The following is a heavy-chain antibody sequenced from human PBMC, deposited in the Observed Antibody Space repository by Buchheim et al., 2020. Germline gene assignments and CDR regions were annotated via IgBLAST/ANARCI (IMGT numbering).Heavy chain of an antibody. D-gene: IGHD3-16*01. J-gene: IGHJ4*02. CDR2: IYHDGSTK. CDR1: GFTFSSYG. CDR3: ARVDDEGYFDY. Sequence: QVQLVESGGGVVQPGTSLRLSCAASGFTFSSYGMHWVRQAPGKGLEWVGMIYHDGSTKYYADSVKGRFTISRGNSKNTLYLQMDSLRAEDTAVYKCARVDDEGYFDYWGQGTL. V-gene: IGHV3-33*01.